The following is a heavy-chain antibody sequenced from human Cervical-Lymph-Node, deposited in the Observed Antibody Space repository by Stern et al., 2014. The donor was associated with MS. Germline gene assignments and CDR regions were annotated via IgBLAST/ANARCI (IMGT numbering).Heavy chain of an antibody. Sequence: QVQLQESGPGLVKPSQTLSLTCTVSGGSISSGSYYWSWIRQPAGKGLEWIGRIYTSGSTNYNPSLKSRVTISVDTSKNQLSLKLSSVTAADTAVYYCASYGRTTGYFDYWGQGTLVTVSS. CDR3: ASYGRTTGYFDY. CDR2: IYTSGST. D-gene: IGHD4-17*01. V-gene: IGHV4-61*02. J-gene: IGHJ4*02. CDR1: GGSISSGSYY.